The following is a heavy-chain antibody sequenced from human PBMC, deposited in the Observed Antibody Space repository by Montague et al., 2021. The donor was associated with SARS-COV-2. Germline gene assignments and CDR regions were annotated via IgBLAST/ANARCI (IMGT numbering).Heavy chain of an antibody. V-gene: IGHV4-59*11. CDR1: GGAIGARY. CDR2: IPSSGNT. Sequence: SETLSLTCTVSGGAIGARYWRWNRQQPGKGTEWIGHIPSSGNTNYNPSLKSRITVSVDTSRNQLSLKLSSVTAADSAVYYCARESRLKYLEWSGSRYDYYGMDVWGQGTTVTVSS. CDR3: ARESRLKYLEWSGSRYDYYGMDV. D-gene: IGHD3-3*01. J-gene: IGHJ6*02.